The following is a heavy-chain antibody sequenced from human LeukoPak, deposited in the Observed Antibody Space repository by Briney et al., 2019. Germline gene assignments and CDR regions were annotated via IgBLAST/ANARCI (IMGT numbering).Heavy chain of an antibody. Sequence: GGSLRLSCAASGFTFSSYAMSWVRQAPGKGLEWVSAISGSGGSTYYADSVKGRFTISRDNSKNTLYLQMNSLRAEDTAVYYCAGWTNPTVTFYYYGMDVWGQGTTVTVSS. CDR1: GFTFSSYA. V-gene: IGHV3-23*01. J-gene: IGHJ6*02. CDR2: ISGSGGST. D-gene: IGHD4-4*01. CDR3: AGWTNPTVTFYYYGMDV.